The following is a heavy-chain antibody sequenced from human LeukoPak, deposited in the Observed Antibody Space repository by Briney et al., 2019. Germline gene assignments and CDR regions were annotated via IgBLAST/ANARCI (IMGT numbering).Heavy chain of an antibody. Sequence: GGSLRLSCAASGFTFSNYAMNWVRQAPGEGLEWVAFIRYDGSDNHYAESVKGRFTISRDNSKNTLYLQMNSLRAEDTAVYYCAKALEVFWSGYYSPFDYWGRGTLVTVSS. J-gene: IGHJ4*02. V-gene: IGHV3-30*02. CDR1: GFTFSNYA. CDR2: IRYDGSDN. CDR3: AKALEVFWSGYYSPFDY. D-gene: IGHD3-3*01.